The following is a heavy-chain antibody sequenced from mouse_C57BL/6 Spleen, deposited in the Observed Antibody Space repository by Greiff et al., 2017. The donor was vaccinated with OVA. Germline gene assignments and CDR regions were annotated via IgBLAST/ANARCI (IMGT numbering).Heavy chain of an antibody. Sequence: VHVKQSGPELVKPGASVKMSCKASGYTFTDYNMHWVKQSHGKSLEWIGYINPNNGGTSYNQKFKGKATLTVNKSSSTAYMELRSLTSEDSAVYYCARDYDYDVGFAYWGQGTLVTVSA. CDR2: INPNNGGT. J-gene: IGHJ3*01. V-gene: IGHV1-22*01. D-gene: IGHD2-4*01. CDR3: ARDYDYDVGFAY. CDR1: GYTFTDYN.